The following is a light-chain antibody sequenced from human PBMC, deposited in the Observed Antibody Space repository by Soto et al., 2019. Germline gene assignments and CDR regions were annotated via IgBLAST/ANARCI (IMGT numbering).Light chain of an antibody. CDR1: QAIRNA. CDR2: DAS. Sequence: IQMTQSPSSVSASVGDRVTITCRASQAIRNAVAWYQQKPGKAPRLLIYDASSLESGVPSRFSASGSGTEFTLTISSLHPDDFATYYCQEYNNYWTFGQGTKVDIK. CDR3: QEYNNYWT. V-gene: IGKV1D-13*01. J-gene: IGKJ1*01.